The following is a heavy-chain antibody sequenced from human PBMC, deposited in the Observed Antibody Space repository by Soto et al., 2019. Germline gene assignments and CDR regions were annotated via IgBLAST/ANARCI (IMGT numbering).Heavy chain of an antibody. CDR1: GXTFSSYS. D-gene: IGHD3-22*01. J-gene: IGHJ4*02. V-gene: IGHV3-23*01. CDR3: AKDGLIYDSRAPFDY. Sequence: GSLRLSCAASGXTFSSYSMSWVRQAPGKGLEWVSAISGSGGSTYYADSVKGRFTISRDNSKNTLYLQMNSMRADDTAVYYCAKDGLIYDSRAPFDYWGQGTLGTVSS. CDR2: ISGSGGST.